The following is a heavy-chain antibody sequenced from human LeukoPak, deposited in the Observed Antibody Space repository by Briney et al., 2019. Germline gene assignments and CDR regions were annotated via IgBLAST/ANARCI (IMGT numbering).Heavy chain of an antibody. D-gene: IGHD4-17*01. CDR2: ISAYNGNT. J-gene: IGHJ4*02. CDR1: GYTFTSYG. V-gene: IGHV1-18*01. CDR3: ARVYTVTTGLPYFDY. Sequence: ASVKVSCKASGYTFTSYGISWVRQAPGQGLEWMGWISAYNGNTNYAQKLQGRVTMTTDTSTSTAYMVLRSLRSDDTAVYYCARVYTVTTGLPYFDYWGQGTLVTVSS.